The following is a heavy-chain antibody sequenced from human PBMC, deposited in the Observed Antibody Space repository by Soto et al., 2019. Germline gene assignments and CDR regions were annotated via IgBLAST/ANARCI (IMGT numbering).Heavy chain of an antibody. V-gene: IGHV4-59*12. CDR2: IYYSGST. D-gene: IGHD3-22*01. CDR3: ARDYYDSSGYSYYFDY. J-gene: IGHJ4*02. Sequence: SETLSLTCTVSGGSISSYYWSCIRQPAWKGLEWVGYIYYSGSTTYNPSLKSRVTISVDKSKNQFSLTLSSVTAADTAVYYCARDYYDSSGYSYYFDYWGPGPLVTVSS. CDR1: GGSISSYY.